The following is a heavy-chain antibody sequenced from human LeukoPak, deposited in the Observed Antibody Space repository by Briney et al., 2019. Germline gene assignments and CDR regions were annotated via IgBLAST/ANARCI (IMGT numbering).Heavy chain of an antibody. Sequence: GGSVRLSCAASGFTFSRYWMHWVRQAPAHGLVWVSRINNDGSSTSYADSVKGRFTISRDNAKNRLYVQMNSLRVEDTAVYYCATGSGLWSPDYWGQGTLVTVSS. J-gene: IGHJ4*02. CDR2: INNDGSST. CDR3: ATGSGLWSPDY. D-gene: IGHD5-18*01. CDR1: GFTFSRYW. V-gene: IGHV3-74*01.